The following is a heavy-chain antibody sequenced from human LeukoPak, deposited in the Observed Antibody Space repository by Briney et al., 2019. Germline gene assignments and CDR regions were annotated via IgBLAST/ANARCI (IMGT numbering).Heavy chain of an antibody. CDR2: ISDSSDDT. CDR1: GFILGNSG. CDR3: AKEISGGKPFDY. D-gene: IGHD7-27*01. V-gene: IGHV3-23*01. Sequence: PGGSLRLSWAASGFILGNSGMNWVRQAPGKGLECVSAISDSSDDTFYADSVKGRFTISRDNSNNMVYLQMDSLRAEDTALYYCAKEISGGKPFDYWGQGTLVTVSS. J-gene: IGHJ4*02.